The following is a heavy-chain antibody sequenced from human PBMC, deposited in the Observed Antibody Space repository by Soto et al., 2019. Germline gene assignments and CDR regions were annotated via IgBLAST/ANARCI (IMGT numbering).Heavy chain of an antibody. J-gene: IGHJ3*01. CDR3: ARERGRSSGLYDAFDL. CDR1: GYTFTSYG. CDR2: ISAYNGNT. V-gene: IGHV1-18*01. D-gene: IGHD6-19*01. Sequence: QVQLVQSGAEVKKPGASVKVSCKASGYTFTSYGISWVRQAPGQGLEWMGWISAYNGNTNYAQKLQGRVTMTTDTSKSTAYMEVRSLRSDDAAVYYCARERGRSSGLYDAFDLWGQGTMVTGSS.